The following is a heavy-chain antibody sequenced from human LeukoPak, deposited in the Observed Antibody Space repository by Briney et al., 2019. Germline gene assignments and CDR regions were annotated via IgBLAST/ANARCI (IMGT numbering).Heavy chain of an antibody. J-gene: IGHJ4*02. CDR2: IAHHGNDK. CDR1: EFTVSRNY. D-gene: IGHD2-8*02. CDR3: AKDGSWSCTD. Sequence: GGSLRLSCTASEFTVSRNYMLWVRQGPGKGLEWVAYIAHHGNDKYYIDSVKGRFTISRDNSKRTLYLEMNSLRADDTAMYYCAKDGSWSCTDWGQGTLVTVSS. V-gene: IGHV3-30*02.